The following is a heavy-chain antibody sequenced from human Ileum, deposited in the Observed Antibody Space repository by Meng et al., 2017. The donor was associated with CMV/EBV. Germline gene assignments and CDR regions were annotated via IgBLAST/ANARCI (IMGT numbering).Heavy chain of an antibody. CDR3: ARNVGFYSSQIAY. J-gene: IGHJ4*02. Sequence: QLELPESCPRTVVPSATLSLTCTPPGGSTTSSTYYWGRIRQPPGKGLEWIGSVYYSGTTYYNPSLKSRVNMSIDTSKNRFSLKLSSATAADTAVYYCARNVGFYSSQIAYWGQGALVTVSS. CDR2: VYYSGTT. V-gene: IGHV4-39*07. D-gene: IGHD3-3*01. CDR1: GGSTTSSTYY.